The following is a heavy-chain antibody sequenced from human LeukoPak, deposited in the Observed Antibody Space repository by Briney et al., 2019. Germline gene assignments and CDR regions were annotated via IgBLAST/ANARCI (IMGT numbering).Heavy chain of an antibody. V-gene: IGHV4-4*07. CDR2: IYTSGST. Sequence: SETLSLTCTVSGGSVSSHYWTWIRQPAGKGLEWIGRIYTSGSTNYNPSLKSRVTMSVDTAKNQFSLKLSSVSAADTAVYYCARAPYYYDSSGQIYYFDYWGQGTLVTVSS. CDR1: GGSVSSHY. J-gene: IGHJ4*02. D-gene: IGHD3-22*01. CDR3: ARAPYYYDSSGQIYYFDY.